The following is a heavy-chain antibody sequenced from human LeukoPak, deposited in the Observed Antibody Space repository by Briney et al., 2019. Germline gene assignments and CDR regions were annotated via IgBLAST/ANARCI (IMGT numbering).Heavy chain of an antibody. J-gene: IGHJ6*03. CDR1: GYIFTSYG. Sequence: ASVKVSCKASGYIFTSYGISWVRQAPGQGLAWMGWISAYNGNTNYAQKLQGRVTMTTDTSTSTAYMELRSLRSDDTAVYYCARSGWGYCSSTSCYAPRTSRGRRNYYYYYYMDVWGKGTTVTVSS. CDR3: ARSGWGYCSSTSCYAPRTSRGRRNYYYYYYMDV. V-gene: IGHV1-18*01. CDR2: ISAYNGNT. D-gene: IGHD2-2*01.